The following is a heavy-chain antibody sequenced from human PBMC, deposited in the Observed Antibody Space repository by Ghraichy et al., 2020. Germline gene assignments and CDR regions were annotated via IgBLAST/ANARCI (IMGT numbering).Heavy chain of an antibody. CDR1: GYTFTTYA. D-gene: IGHD1-26*01. J-gene: IGHJ6*02. Sequence: ASVKVSCKASGYTFTTYAMHWVRQAPGQRLEWMGWINAGNGNTKYSQKFQGRVTITRDTSASTAYMELSSLRSEDTAVYYCARGIWELPDYYYNMDVWGQGTTVTVSS. CDR3: ARGIWELPDYYYNMDV. V-gene: IGHV1-3*01. CDR2: INAGNGNT.